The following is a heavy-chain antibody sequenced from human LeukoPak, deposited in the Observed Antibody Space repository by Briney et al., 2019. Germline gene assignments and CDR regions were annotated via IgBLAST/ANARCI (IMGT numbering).Heavy chain of an antibody. Sequence: PGGSLRLSCTASGFTFGDYAMSWVRQAPGKGLEWVGFIRSKAYGGTTEYAASVKGRFTISRDDSKSIAYLQMNSLKTEDTAVYYCTREGDRSGWSKAHFDYWGQGTLVTVSS. D-gene: IGHD6-19*01. V-gene: IGHV3-49*04. CDR3: TREGDRSGWSKAHFDY. J-gene: IGHJ4*02. CDR1: GFTFGDYA. CDR2: IRSKAYGGTT.